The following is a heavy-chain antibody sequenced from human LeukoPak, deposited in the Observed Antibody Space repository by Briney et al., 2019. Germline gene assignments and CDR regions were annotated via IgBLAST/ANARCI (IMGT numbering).Heavy chain of an antibody. CDR1: GGSFSGYY. J-gene: IGHJ4*02. D-gene: IGHD4-17*01. CDR2: INHSGST. CDR3: ATWGPDDYGDHLKPDS. Sequence: PYETLPLTCAVYGGSFSGYYWTWIRQPPGKGLEWIGEINHSGSTNYNPSLKSRGSGSVDTSKNQFSLKLSSVTAADTAVYYCATWGPDDYGDHLKPDSGGQATSATVSS. V-gene: IGHV4-34*01.